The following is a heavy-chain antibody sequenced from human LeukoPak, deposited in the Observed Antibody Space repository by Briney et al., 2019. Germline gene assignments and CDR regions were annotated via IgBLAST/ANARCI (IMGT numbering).Heavy chain of an antibody. D-gene: IGHD4-11*01. V-gene: IGHV1-69*13. CDR1: GGTFSSYA. Sequence: SVKVPCKASGGTFSSYAISWVRQAPGQGLEWMGGIIPIFGTANYAQKFQGRVTITADESTSTAYMELSSLRSEDTAVYYCARDFGMSTVTTLFVDYYYMDVWGKGTTVTVSS. CDR3: ARDFGMSTVTTLFVDYYYMDV. J-gene: IGHJ6*03. CDR2: IIPIFGTA.